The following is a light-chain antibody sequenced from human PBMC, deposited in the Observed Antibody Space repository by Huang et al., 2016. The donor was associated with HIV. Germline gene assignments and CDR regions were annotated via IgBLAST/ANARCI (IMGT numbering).Light chain of an antibody. CDR1: HSVSSSY. CDR2: GAS. J-gene: IGKJ2*01. Sequence: EIVLTQSPGTLSLSPGKRATLSCGASHSVSSSYLAWYQQRPGQAPRLLLYGASNRATDIPDRFSGSGSGTDFALTINRLEPEDFAVYYCQQYGSSPYTFGQGTKLEIK. V-gene: IGKV3-20*01. CDR3: QQYGSSPYT.